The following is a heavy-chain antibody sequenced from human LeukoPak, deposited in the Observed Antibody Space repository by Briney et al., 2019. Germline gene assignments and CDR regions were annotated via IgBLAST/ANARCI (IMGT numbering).Heavy chain of an antibody. Sequence: GGSLRLSCAASGFTFSSYAMSWVRQAPGKGLDWVSAVSGSGGSTYYADSVKGRFTICRDNSKNTLYLQMNSLRAEDTAVYYCAKGTSYDFWSGYYYFDYWGQGTLVTVSS. V-gene: IGHV3-23*01. CDR2: VSGSGGST. CDR1: GFTFSSYA. D-gene: IGHD3-3*01. J-gene: IGHJ4*02. CDR3: AKGTSYDFWSGYYYFDY.